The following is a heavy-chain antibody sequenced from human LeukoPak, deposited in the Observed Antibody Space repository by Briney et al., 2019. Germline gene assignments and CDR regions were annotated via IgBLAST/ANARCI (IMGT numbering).Heavy chain of an antibody. CDR2: IYYSGST. CDR1: GGSISSYY. Sequence: SETLSLTCTVSGGSISSYYWSWIRQPPGKGLEWIGYIYYSGSTNYNPSLKSRVTISVDTSKNQFSLKLSSVTAADTAVYYCAGIRDGYNPTFDYWGQGTLVTVSS. V-gene: IGHV4-59*01. J-gene: IGHJ4*02. CDR3: AGIRDGYNPTFDY. D-gene: IGHD5-24*01.